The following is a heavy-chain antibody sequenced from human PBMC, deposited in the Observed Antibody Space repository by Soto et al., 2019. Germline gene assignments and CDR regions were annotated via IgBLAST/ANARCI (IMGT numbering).Heavy chain of an antibody. CDR2: IIPILGIA. J-gene: IGHJ4*02. CDR1: GGTFSSYT. D-gene: IGHD4-17*01. Sequence: ASVKVSCKASGGTFSSYTISWVRQAPGQGLEWMGRIIPILGIANYAQKFQGRVTITADKSTSTAYMELSSLRSEDTAVYYCAIHPVYGDYRPLVYWGQGTLVTVSS. CDR3: AIHPVYGDYRPLVY. V-gene: IGHV1-69*02.